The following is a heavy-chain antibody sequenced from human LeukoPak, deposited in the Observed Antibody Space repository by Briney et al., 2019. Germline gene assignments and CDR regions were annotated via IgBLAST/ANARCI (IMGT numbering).Heavy chain of an antibody. CDR1: GGSFSGCY. Sequence: KPSETLSLTCSVYGGSFSGCYWSWIRQPPGKGLEWIGEINHSGSTNYNPSLKSRVTISVDTSKNQFSLKLSSVTAADTAVYYCAGSMIRGVIITGYWGQGTLVTVSS. D-gene: IGHD3-10*01. J-gene: IGHJ4*02. CDR2: INHSGST. V-gene: IGHV4-34*01. CDR3: AGSMIRGVIITGY.